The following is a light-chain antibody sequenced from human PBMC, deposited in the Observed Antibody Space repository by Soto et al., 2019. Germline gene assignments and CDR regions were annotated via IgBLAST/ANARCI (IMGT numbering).Light chain of an antibody. CDR1: QSISSW. Sequence: DIQMTQSPSTLSASVGDRVTITCRASQSISSWLAWYQQRPGKAPKFLIYDASTLESGVPSRFSGSGSGTEFTLTIRRLEPEDAAVYYCQQYGSSPITFGQGTRLEIK. V-gene: IGKV1-5*01. CDR3: QQYGSSPIT. J-gene: IGKJ5*01. CDR2: DAS.